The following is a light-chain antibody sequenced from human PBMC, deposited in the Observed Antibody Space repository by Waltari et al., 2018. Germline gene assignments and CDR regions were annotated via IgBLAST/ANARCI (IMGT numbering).Light chain of an antibody. J-gene: IGLJ2*01. V-gene: IGLV3-1*01. Sequence: SYELTQTPSVSVSPGETASITCSGDKLGHKYACWYQQKPGQSPVLDIYQDNKRPSGILERFSGSNSGNTATLTISGTQAMDEADYYCQAWDRSTTGVFGGGTKLTVL. CDR2: QDN. CDR3: QAWDRSTTGV. CDR1: KLGHKY.